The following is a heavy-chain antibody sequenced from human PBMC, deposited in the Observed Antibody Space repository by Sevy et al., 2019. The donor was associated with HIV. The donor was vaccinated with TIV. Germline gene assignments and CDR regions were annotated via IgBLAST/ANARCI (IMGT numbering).Heavy chain of an antibody. CDR2: ITRNSYEAYGGTT. Sequence: GGSLRLSCTTSGFTFDDYAMSWFRQAPGKGLEWVAFITRNSYEAYGGTTDYAASVKGRFIISRDDSKSIAHLQMNSLKTEDTAVYYCTRGLATADTPEYYFDYWGQVTLVTVSS. J-gene: IGHJ4*02. CDR3: TRGLATADTPEYYFDY. V-gene: IGHV3-49*03. CDR1: GFTFDDYA. D-gene: IGHD5-12*01.